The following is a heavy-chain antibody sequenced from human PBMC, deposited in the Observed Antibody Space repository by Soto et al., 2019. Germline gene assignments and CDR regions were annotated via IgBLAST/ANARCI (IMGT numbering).Heavy chain of an antibody. Sequence: ASVKVSCKASGYTFTSYDINWVRQATGQGLEWMGWMNPNSGNTGYAQKLQGRVTMTRNTSISTAYMELSSLRSEDTAVYYCARAIRRYSYDSSGSYDYWGQGTLVTVSS. V-gene: IGHV1-8*01. D-gene: IGHD3-22*01. J-gene: IGHJ4*02. CDR3: ARAIRRYSYDSSGSYDY. CDR2: MNPNSGNT. CDR1: GYTFTSYD.